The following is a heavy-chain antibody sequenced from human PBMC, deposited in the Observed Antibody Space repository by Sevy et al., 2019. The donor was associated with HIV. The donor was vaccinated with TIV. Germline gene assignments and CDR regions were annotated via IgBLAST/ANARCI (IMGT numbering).Heavy chain of an antibody. J-gene: IGHJ4*02. CDR1: GGTFSSYA. CDR2: IIPIFGTA. CDR3: ARASVVVAATYFDY. D-gene: IGHD2-15*01. V-gene: IGHV1-69*13. Sequence: ASVKVSCKASGGTFSSYAISWVRQAPGQGLEWMGGIIPIFGTANYAQKFQGRDTITADESTSTAYMELSSLRSEDTAVYYCARASVVVAATYFDYWGQGTLVTVSS.